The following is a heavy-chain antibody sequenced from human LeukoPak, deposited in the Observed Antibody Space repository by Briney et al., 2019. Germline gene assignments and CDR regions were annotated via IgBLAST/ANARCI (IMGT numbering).Heavy chain of an antibody. V-gene: IGHV3-33*01. CDR2: IWDDGSNK. CDR3: ARDANFGYDAFDI. J-gene: IGHJ3*02. CDR1: GFTFSSYG. D-gene: IGHD3-10*01. Sequence: GGSLRLSCAASGFTFSSYGMHWVRQAPGKGLEWVAVIWDDGSNKYYADSVRGRITISRDNSKNTLYLQVNSLRAEDTAVYYCARDANFGYDAFDIWGQGTMVTVSS.